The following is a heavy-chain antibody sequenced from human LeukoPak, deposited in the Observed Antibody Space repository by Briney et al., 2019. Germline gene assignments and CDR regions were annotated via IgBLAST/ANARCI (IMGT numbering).Heavy chain of an antibody. CDR2: FDPEDGET. D-gene: IGHD4-17*01. Sequence: ASVKVSCKPSGYTLTDLSMHWVRQAPGNGLEWMGGFDPEDGETIYAQKFQGRVTMTEDTSTDTAYMELSSLRSEDTAVYYCATPPPKLKHYGEYYWYFDLWGRGTLVTVSS. CDR1: GYTLTDLS. J-gene: IGHJ2*01. CDR3: ATPPPKLKHYGEYYWYFDL. V-gene: IGHV1-24*01.